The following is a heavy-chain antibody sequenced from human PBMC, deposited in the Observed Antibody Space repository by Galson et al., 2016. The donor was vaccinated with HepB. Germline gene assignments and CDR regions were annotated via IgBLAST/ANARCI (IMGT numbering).Heavy chain of an antibody. CDR3: ARRSGGNYYARYFDY. CDR1: GGSISSSTYY. D-gene: IGHD2-15*01. Sequence: SETLSLTCTVSGGSISSSTYYWGWIRQPPGKGLEWIGGIYYSGSTSYNPSLKSRVTISVDTSKNQFSLKLSSVTAADTAFYYCARRSGGNYYARYFDYWGLGTLVTVSA. J-gene: IGHJ4*02. CDR2: IYYSGST. V-gene: IGHV4-39*01.